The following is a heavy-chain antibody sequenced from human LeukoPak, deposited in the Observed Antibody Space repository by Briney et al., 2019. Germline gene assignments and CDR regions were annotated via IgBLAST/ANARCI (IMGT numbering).Heavy chain of an antibody. CDR2: IIPIFGTA. V-gene: IGHV1-69*05. CDR3: ARDRGGGYFDLDY. D-gene: IGHD3-9*01. Sequence: GASVKVSCKASGGTFSSYAISWVRQAPGQGLEWMGGIIPIFGTANYAQKFQGRVTITTDESTSTAYMELSSLRSEDTAVYYCARDRGGGYFDLDYWGQGSLVTVSS. CDR1: GGTFSSYA. J-gene: IGHJ4*02.